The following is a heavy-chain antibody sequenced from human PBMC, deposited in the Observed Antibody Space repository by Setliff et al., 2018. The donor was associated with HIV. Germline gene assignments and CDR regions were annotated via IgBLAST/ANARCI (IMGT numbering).Heavy chain of an antibody. V-gene: IGHV3-30*02. CDR1: GITFSDFG. Sequence: GGSLRLSCEVSGITFSDFGMYWVRQAPGKGLEWVAMIRHDGSSKYYADSVKGRFTISRDNSKNTLYLQMNSLRGEDTAVYYCAKDSNWEPRHPKFFDSWGQGTLVTVSS. CDR3: AKDSNWEPRHPKFFDS. D-gene: IGHD1-26*01. J-gene: IGHJ4*02. CDR2: IRHDGSSK.